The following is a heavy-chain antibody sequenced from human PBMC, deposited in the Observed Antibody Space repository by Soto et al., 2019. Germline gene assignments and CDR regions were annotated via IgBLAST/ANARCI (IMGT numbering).Heavy chain of an antibody. J-gene: IGHJ4*02. D-gene: IGHD1-26*01. CDR3: ARDCHRGEGATVSDY. CDR1: GFTFSSYG. V-gene: IGHV3-33*01. Sequence: QVQLVESGGGVVQPGRSLRLSCAASGFTFSSYGMHWVRQAPGKGLEWVAVIWYDGSNKYYADSVKGRFTISRDNSXXTLYLQMNSLRAEDTAVYYCARDCHRGEGATVSDYWGQGTLVTVSS. CDR2: IWYDGSNK.